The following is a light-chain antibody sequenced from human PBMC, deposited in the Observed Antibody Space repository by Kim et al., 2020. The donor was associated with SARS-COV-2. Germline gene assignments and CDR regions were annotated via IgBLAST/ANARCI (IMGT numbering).Light chain of an antibody. Sequence: PGQSVTSSCTGTSSDVGGYNYVSWYQHHPGKAPKLMVYDVYRRPSGVPDRFFGSKSGNTASLTISGLQAEDEADYYCCSYAGIYGVFDGGTQLTVL. CDR1: SSDVGGYNY. J-gene: IGLJ2*01. V-gene: IGLV2-11*01. CDR2: DVY. CDR3: CSYAGIYGV.